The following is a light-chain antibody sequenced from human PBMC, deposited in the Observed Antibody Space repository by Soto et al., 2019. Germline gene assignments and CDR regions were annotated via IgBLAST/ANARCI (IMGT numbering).Light chain of an antibody. J-gene: IGKJ2*01. CDR2: DAS. CDR3: QQRSNWYT. CDR1: QSVSSY. V-gene: IGKV3-11*01. Sequence: EIVFTQSPAPLSLSPGERATLSCRASQSVSSYLAWYQQKPGQAPRLLIYDASNRATGIPSRFSGSGSGTDFTLTISSLEPEVFAVYYCQQRSNWYTFGQGTKLESK.